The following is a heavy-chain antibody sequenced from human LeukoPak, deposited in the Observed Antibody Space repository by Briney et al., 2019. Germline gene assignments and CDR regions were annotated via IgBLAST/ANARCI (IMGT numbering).Heavy chain of an antibody. CDR1: GYTFTSYD. D-gene: IGHD3-3*01. Sequence: ASVKVSCKASGYTFTSYDINWVRQATGQGLEWMGWMNPNSGNTGYAQKFQGRVTMTRNTSISTAYMELSSLRSEDTAVYYCARDLSSISTYYDFWSGYYSDYWGQGTLVTVSS. V-gene: IGHV1-8*01. J-gene: IGHJ4*02. CDR2: MNPNSGNT. CDR3: ARDLSSISTYYDFWSGYYSDY.